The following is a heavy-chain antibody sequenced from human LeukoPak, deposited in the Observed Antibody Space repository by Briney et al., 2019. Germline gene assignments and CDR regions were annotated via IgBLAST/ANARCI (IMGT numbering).Heavy chain of an antibody. J-gene: IGHJ4*02. CDR1: GYSFTAHY. D-gene: IGHD6-13*01. CDR2: INPNTGGT. Sequence: ASVKVSCKASGYSFTAHYIHWVRQAPGQGLEWMGCINPNTGGTNYAQKFQGRVTMTSDTSTTTAYMGLSSLSSDDTAVYFCSRSSAAAGAVGYWGQGTLVTVSS. V-gene: IGHV1-2*02. CDR3: SRSSAAAGAVGY.